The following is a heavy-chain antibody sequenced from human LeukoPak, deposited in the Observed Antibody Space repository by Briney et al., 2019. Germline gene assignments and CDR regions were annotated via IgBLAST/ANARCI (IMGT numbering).Heavy chain of an antibody. D-gene: IGHD2/OR15-2a*01. Sequence: GESLRLSCAASGFTFSSYNMNWVLQAPGKGLEWVSSISTSSSYIYHADSVKGRFTISRDNAKKSLYLEMNSLRAEDTAVYYCARDREGVIVSSSHFDYWGQGTPVTVSS. CDR1: GFTFSSYN. J-gene: IGHJ4*02. CDR2: ISTSSSYI. CDR3: ARDREGVIVSSSHFDY. V-gene: IGHV3-21*01.